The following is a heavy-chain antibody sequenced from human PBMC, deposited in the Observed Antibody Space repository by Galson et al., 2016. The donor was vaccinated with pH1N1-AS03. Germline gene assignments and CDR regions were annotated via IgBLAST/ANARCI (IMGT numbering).Heavy chain of an antibody. CDR1: GYTFSDYY. J-gene: IGHJ4*01. D-gene: IGHD2-15*01. CDR3: ARDFHSSNV. V-gene: IGHV1-2*02. CDR2: IIPSSGGT. Sequence: SVKVSCKASGYTFSDYYMHWVRQAPGQGLEWMGWIIPSSGGTKSGQKFQGRVTMTTDTSISTAYMEVTGLRGDDTAVYYCARDFHSSNVWGQGTLVTVSS.